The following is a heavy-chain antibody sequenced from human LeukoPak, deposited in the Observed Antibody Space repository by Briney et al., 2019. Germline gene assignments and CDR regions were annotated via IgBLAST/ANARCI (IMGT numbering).Heavy chain of an antibody. CDR2: IIPIFGTA. Sequence: ASVKVSCKASGGTFSSYAICWVRQAPGQGLEWMGGIIPIFGTANYAQKFQGRVTITADESTSTAYMELSSLRSEDTAVYYCARDSCGGDCYEQNNWFDPWGQGTLVTVSS. J-gene: IGHJ5*02. D-gene: IGHD2-21*02. V-gene: IGHV1-69*13. CDR3: ARDSCGGDCYEQNNWFDP. CDR1: GGTFSSYA.